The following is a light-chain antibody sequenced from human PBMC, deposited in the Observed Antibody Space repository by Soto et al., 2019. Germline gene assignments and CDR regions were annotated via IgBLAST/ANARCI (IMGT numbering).Light chain of an antibody. CDR1: QSLGRR. J-gene: IGKJ2*03. CDR2: ETS. CDR3: QHSFCPAYS. Sequence: DIQMTQSPSSLSASVGDRVTISCRASQSLGRRLTWYQQKPGEAPKLLIYETSNLQNGVPSRFSGSGSETDFTLTINSLQPEDFATYYCQHSFCPAYSFGQGTKLE. V-gene: IGKV1-39*01.